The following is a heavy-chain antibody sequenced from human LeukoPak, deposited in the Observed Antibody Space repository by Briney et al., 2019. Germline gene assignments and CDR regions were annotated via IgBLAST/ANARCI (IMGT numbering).Heavy chain of an antibody. CDR1: GFTFSSYA. V-gene: IGHV3-23*01. J-gene: IGHJ4*02. D-gene: IGHD6-19*01. CDR2: ISGSGGST. CDR3: ARGYSSGWTFFDY. Sequence: PGGSLRLSCAASGFTFSSYAMSWVRQAPGKGLEWVSAISGSGGSTYYADSVKGRFTISRDNAKNSLYLQMNSLRAEDTAVYYCARGYSSGWTFFDYWGQGTLVTVSS.